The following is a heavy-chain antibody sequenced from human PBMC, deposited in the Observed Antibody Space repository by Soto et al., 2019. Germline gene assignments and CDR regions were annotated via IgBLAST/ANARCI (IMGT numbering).Heavy chain of an antibody. D-gene: IGHD3-10*01. CDR2: INHSGST. Sequence: QVQLQQWGAGLLKPSETLSLTCAVYGGSFSGYYWNWIRQPPGKGLEWIGEINHSGSTNYNPTLLGPVTKSLATTKIQFCPKLRSMPAADTAVYDCARGYGRNFDYWGQGTLVTVSS. CDR1: GGSFSGYY. V-gene: IGHV4-34*01. CDR3: ARGYGRNFDY. J-gene: IGHJ4*02.